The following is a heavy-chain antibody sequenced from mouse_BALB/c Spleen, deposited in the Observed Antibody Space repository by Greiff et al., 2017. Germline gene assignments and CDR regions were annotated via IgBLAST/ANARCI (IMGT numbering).Heavy chain of an antibody. V-gene: IGHV14-4*02. Sequence: VQLKQSGAELVRSGASVKLSCTASGFNIQDYYMHWVKQRPEQGLEWIGWIDPENGDTEYAPKFQGKATMTADTSSNTAYLQLSSLTSEDTAVYYCNAGVLRSYAMDYWGQGTSVTVSS. CDR2: IDPENGDT. CDR3: NAGVLRSYAMDY. CDR1: GFNIQDYY. D-gene: IGHD1-1*01. J-gene: IGHJ4*01.